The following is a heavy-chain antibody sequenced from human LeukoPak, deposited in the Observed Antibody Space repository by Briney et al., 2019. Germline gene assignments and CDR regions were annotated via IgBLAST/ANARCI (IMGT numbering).Heavy chain of an antibody. Sequence: GRSLRLSCAASGFTFSSYAMSWVRQAPGKGLEWVSVISSSGSSTYYADSVKGRFTISRDNAEDTLYLQMNSLRAEDTAVYFCARGNAHAFDIWGQGTMVTVSS. CDR1: GFTFSSYA. CDR2: ISSSGSST. V-gene: IGHV3-23*01. J-gene: IGHJ3*02. D-gene: IGHD1-1*01. CDR3: ARGNAHAFDI.